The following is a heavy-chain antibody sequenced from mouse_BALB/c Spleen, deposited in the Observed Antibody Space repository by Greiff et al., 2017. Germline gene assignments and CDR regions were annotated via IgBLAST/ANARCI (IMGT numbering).Heavy chain of an antibody. J-gene: IGHJ4*01. V-gene: IGHV5-9-4*01. Sequence: EVKLVESGGGLVKPGGSLKLSCAASGFTFSRYAMSWVRQSPEKRLEWVAEISSGGSYTYYPDTVTGRFTISRDNAKNTLYLEMSSLRSEDTAMYYCARDGGYPYAMDYWGQGTSVTVSS. D-gene: IGHD2-2*01. CDR1: GFTFSRYA. CDR2: ISSGGSYT. CDR3: ARDGGYPYAMDY.